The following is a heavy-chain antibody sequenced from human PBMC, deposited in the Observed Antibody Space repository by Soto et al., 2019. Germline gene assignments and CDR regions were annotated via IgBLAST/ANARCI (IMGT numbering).Heavy chain of an antibody. CDR1: GGSISSYF. D-gene: IGHD6-19*01. CDR3: ARDEQQWRGFDS. CDR2: IYSSGST. V-gene: IGHV4-4*07. Sequence: SETLSLTCIVSGGSISSYFWTWIRQPAGKGLEWIGCIYSSGSTNYNPSLKSRVTMSVDTSKNQFSLKLSSVTAADTAVYYCARDEQQWRGFDSWGQGTLVTVS. J-gene: IGHJ4*02.